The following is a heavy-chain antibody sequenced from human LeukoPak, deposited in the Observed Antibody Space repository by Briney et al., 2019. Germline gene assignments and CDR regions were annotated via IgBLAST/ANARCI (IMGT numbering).Heavy chain of an antibody. CDR1: GFTFSSHW. CDR3: ARAPSEIGGYYPEYFRH. D-gene: IGHD3-22*01. V-gene: IGHV3-74*01. J-gene: IGHJ1*01. Sequence: GGSLRLSCAASGFTFSSHWMHWVRQPPGKGLVWVSRIKSDGSTRYADSVKGRFTISRDNAKNTVSLQMNSLRAEDTGVYYCARAPSEIGGYYPEYFRHWGQGTLVTVSP. CDR2: IKSDGST.